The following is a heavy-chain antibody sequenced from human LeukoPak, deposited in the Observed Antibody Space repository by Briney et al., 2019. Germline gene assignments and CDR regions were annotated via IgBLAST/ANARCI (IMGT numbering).Heavy chain of an antibody. J-gene: IGHJ4*02. CDR1: GGSISSGDYY. CDR3: ARVKRSAAAGGNDY. Sequence: PSETLSLTCTVSGGSISSGDYYWNWIRQHPGKGLEWIGYIYYSGSTYYNPSLKSRVTISVDTSKNQFSLKLSSVTAADTAVYYCARVKRSAAAGGNDYWGQGTLVTVSS. V-gene: IGHV4-31*03. D-gene: IGHD6-13*01. CDR2: IYYSGST.